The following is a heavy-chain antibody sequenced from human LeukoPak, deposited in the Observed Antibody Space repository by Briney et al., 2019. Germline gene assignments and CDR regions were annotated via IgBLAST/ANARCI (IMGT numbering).Heavy chain of an antibody. V-gene: IGHV1-46*01. CDR2: INPSGGST. D-gene: IGHD6-19*01. J-gene: IGHJ4*02. CDR3: ARQNRIAVAGAQGDYFDY. CDR1: GYTFTSYY. Sequence: ASVKVSCKASGYTFTSYYMHWVGQAPGQGLEWMGIINPSGGSTNYAQKLQGRVTMTTDTSTSTAYMELRSLKSDDTAVYYCARQNRIAVAGAQGDYFDYWGQGTLVTVSS.